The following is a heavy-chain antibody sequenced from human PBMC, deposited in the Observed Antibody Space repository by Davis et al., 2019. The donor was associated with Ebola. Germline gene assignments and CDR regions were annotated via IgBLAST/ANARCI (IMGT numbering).Heavy chain of an antibody. CDR1: GFTFSSYW. V-gene: IGHV3-74*01. Sequence: PGGSLRLSCAASGFTFSSYWMHWVRQAPGKGLVWVSRINSDGSSTSYADSVKGRFTISRDNAKNTLYLQMNSLRAEDTAVYYCARREREYCSSTSCFWDYYGMDVWGQGTTVTVSS. D-gene: IGHD2-2*01. J-gene: IGHJ6*02. CDR2: INSDGSST. CDR3: ARREREYCSSTSCFWDYYGMDV.